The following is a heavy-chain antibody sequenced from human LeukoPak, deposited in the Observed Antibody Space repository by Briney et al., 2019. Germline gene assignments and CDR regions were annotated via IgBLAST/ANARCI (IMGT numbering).Heavy chain of an antibody. V-gene: IGHV4-39*07. CDR1: GGSISSSDYY. CDR2: FYHSGST. J-gene: IGHJ4*02. D-gene: IGHD2-2*02. Sequence: SETLSLTCTVSGGSISSSDYYWGWVRQPPGKGLEWIGSFYHSGSTYYNSSLKSRLAMSVDPSRNQFSLKLTAVTAADTAVYYCARGPIPDYWGQGTLVTVSS. CDR3: ARGPIPDY.